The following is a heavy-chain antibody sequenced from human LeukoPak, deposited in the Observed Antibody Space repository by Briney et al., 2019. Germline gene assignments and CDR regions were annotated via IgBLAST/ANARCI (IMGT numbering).Heavy chain of an antibody. CDR3: ASGTVGNYALDY. CDR1: GLPFSRYN. D-gene: IGHD1-7*01. J-gene: IGHJ4*02. Sequence: GGPLRLSCAASGLPFSRYNMEGVRQAPGEGLEGVSSIGTSSNNIYYTDSVKGRFTISRDNAKNSLYLQVDSLRVEDTAVYFCASGTVGNYALDYWGQGTLVTVSS. V-gene: IGHV3-21*01. CDR2: IGTSSNNI.